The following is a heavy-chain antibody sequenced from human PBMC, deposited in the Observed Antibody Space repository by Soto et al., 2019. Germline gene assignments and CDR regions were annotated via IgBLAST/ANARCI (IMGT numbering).Heavy chain of an antibody. V-gene: IGHV3-30-3*01. D-gene: IGHD6-19*01. CDR3: GRTIAVAGPDAFDR. Sequence: GGSLRLSCAASRFTFSYYAMHWIRQAPGKGLEWVAVILSDGSKQYYAESVKGRFTISRDNSKSTLYLQMNSLRVEDTAVYYCGRTIAVAGPDAFDRWGQGTMVTVSS. CDR1: RFTFSYYA. J-gene: IGHJ3*02. CDR2: ILSDGSKQ.